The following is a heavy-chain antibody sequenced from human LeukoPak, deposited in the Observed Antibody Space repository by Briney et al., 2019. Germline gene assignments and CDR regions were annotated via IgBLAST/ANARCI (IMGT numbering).Heavy chain of an antibody. D-gene: IGHD1-1*01. V-gene: IGHV2-5*01. CDR2: IYWNEDK. CDR3: AHRRRLEPVDY. J-gene: IGHJ4*02. Sequence: ESGPTLVKPTQTLTLTCTFSGFSLSTSGVGVGWIRQPPGKALEWLALIYWNEDKRYSPSLKSRLTITKDTSKNQVVLTMTNMDPVDTATYYCAHRRRLEPVDYWGQGTLVTVSS. CDR1: GFSLSTSGVG.